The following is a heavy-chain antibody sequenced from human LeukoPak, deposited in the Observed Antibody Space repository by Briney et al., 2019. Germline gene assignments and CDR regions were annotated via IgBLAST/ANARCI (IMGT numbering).Heavy chain of an antibody. J-gene: IGHJ4*02. V-gene: IGHV3-9*01. Sequence: GGSLRLSCAASGFTFDDYAMHWVRQAPGKGLEWVSGISWNSGSIGYADSVKGRFTISRDSSKNTLYLQMNSLRTEDTAVYYCAKPSSTNFHHHFDHWGQGTLVTVSS. CDR2: ISWNSGSI. D-gene: IGHD2-2*01. CDR1: GFTFDDYA. CDR3: AKPSSTNFHHHFDH.